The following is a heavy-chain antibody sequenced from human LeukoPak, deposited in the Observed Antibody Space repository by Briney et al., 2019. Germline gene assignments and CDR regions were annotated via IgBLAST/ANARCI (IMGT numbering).Heavy chain of an antibody. Sequence: PSETLSLTCTVSGGSITSSSYHWGWIRQPPGKGLEWIGNGYYSGTTYYNPSLKSRVTISVDKSKNQFSLKLRSVTAADTAVYYCARPDIVGAKRDAFDIWGQGTMVTVSS. J-gene: IGHJ3*02. CDR1: GGSITSSSYH. CDR3: ARPDIVGAKRDAFDI. D-gene: IGHD1-26*01. V-gene: IGHV4-39*01. CDR2: GYYSGTT.